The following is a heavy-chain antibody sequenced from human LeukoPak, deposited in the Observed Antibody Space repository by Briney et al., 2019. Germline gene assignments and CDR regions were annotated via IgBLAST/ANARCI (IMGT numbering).Heavy chain of an antibody. J-gene: IGHJ4*02. CDR2: MNPNSGHT. Sequence: ASVKVSCKASGYTFTSYDINWVRQATGQGLEWMGWMNPNSGHTGYAQKFQGRGTMTRNSSISTAYMELSSLRSEDRAVYYCSTSESSGRDYWGQGTLVTVSS. V-gene: IGHV1-8*01. D-gene: IGHD1-26*01. CDR3: STSESSGRDY. CDR1: GYTFTSYD.